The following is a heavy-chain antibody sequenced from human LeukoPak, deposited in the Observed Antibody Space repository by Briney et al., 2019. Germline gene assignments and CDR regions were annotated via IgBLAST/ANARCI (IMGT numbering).Heavy chain of an antibody. CDR3: AKGEADDSSGADAFDI. CDR1: GFTFSSYG. Sequence: PGGXXRLSCAASGFTFSSYGMHWVRQAPGKGLEWVAVIWYDGSNKYYAGSVKGRFTISRDNSKNTLYLQMNSLRAEDTAVYYCAKGEADDSSGADAFDIWGQGTMVTVSS. CDR2: IWYDGSNK. V-gene: IGHV3-33*06. J-gene: IGHJ3*02. D-gene: IGHD3-22*01.